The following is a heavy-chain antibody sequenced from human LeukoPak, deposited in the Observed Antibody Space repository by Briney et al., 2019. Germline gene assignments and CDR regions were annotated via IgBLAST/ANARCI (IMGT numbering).Heavy chain of an antibody. Sequence: SETLSLTCTVSGGSISSYYWSWIRQPPGEGLEWIGYIFFTGNTNYNPSLWSRVTISIDTSKNQFSLHLSSVTAAGTAVYYCVRHGGVTAFDYWGQGTLVTVSS. D-gene: IGHD2-21*02. CDR2: IFFTGNT. J-gene: IGHJ4*02. CDR3: VRHGGVTAFDY. V-gene: IGHV4-59*08. CDR1: GGSISSYY.